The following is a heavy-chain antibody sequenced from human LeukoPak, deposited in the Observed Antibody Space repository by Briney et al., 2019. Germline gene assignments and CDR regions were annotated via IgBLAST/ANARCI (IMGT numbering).Heavy chain of an antibody. V-gene: IGHV4-59*08. D-gene: IGHD1-26*01. CDR1: GGSISSYY. Sequence: SETLSLTCTVSGGSISSYYWSLIRQPPGKGLEWIGYIYYSGSTNYNPSLKSRVTISVDTSKNQFSLKLSSVTAADTAVYYCARHLVGAPYVVFDYWGQETLVTVSS. J-gene: IGHJ4*02. CDR2: IYYSGST. CDR3: ARHLVGAPYVVFDY.